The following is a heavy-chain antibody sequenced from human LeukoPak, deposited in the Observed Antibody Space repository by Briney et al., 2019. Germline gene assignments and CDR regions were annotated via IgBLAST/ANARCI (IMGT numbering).Heavy chain of an antibody. CDR1: GFTFSDYY. V-gene: IGHV3-11*01. CDR2: ISSSGSTI. Sequence: PGGSLRLSCAASGFTFSDYYMSWIRQAPGKGLEWVSYISSSGSTIYYADSVKGRFTISRDNAKNSLYLQMNSLRAEDTAVYYCARVAAAGKVLHYYYYYGMDVWGQGTSVTVSS. J-gene: IGHJ6*02. D-gene: IGHD6-13*01. CDR3: ARVAAAGKVLHYYYYYGMDV.